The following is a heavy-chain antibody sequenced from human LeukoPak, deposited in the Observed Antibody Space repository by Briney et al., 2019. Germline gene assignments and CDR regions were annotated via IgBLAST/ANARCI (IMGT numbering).Heavy chain of an antibody. J-gene: IGHJ4*02. CDR3: TSFISPITMIVASYFDY. V-gene: IGHV3-49*04. D-gene: IGHD3-22*01. CDR1: GFTFGDYA. CDR2: IRSKAYGGTT. Sequence: GGSLRLSCTASGFTFGDYAMSWVRQAPGKGLEWVGFIRSKAYGGTTEYAASVKGRFTISRDDSKSIAYLQMNSLKTEDTAVYYCTSFISPITMIVASYFDYWGQGTLVTVSS.